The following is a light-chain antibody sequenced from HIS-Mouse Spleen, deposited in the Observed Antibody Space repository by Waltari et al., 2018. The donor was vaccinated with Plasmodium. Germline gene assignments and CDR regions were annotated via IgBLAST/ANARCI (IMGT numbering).Light chain of an antibody. Sequence: EIVLTQYPGTLSLSQGERATLSCRASQSVSSSYLAWYQQKPGQAPRLLIYGASSRATGIPDRFSGSGSGTDFTLTISRLEPEDFAVYYCQQYGSSGTFGQGTKVE. CDR1: QSVSSSY. CDR3: QQYGSSGT. CDR2: GAS. V-gene: IGKV3-20*01. J-gene: IGKJ1*01.